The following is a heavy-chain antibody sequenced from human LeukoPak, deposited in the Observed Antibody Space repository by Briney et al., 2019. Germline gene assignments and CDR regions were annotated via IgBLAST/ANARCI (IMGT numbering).Heavy chain of an antibody. Sequence: GGSLRLSCAASGFTFSNFAMSWVRQTPGKGLEYVSAVSASGASAYYADSVKGRFTASRDNSKNTVYLQMSSLSAEDTAVYYCAKDGGKYYDYVWGSYRPLGPGYDYWGLGTLVTVSS. V-gene: IGHV3-23*01. CDR3: AKDGGKYYDYVWGSYRPLGPGYDY. J-gene: IGHJ4*02. D-gene: IGHD3-16*02. CDR1: GFTFSNFA. CDR2: VSASGASA.